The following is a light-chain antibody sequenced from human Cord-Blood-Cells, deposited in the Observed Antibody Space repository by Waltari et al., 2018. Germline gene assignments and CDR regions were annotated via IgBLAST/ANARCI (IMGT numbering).Light chain of an antibody. V-gene: IGKV2-40*01. CDR1: QSLLASDDGNTY. J-gene: IGKJ2*01. CDR2: TLA. Sequence: TQQPLALLVRPGGRASISSRVSQSLLASDDGNTYLDWYLQKPGQSQQLLIYTLAYRAFGVPDSFSGSGSGTDLTLKISRVEAEDVGVYFCRQRIEFPSNTFGQGTKLEIK. CDR3: RQRIEFPSNT.